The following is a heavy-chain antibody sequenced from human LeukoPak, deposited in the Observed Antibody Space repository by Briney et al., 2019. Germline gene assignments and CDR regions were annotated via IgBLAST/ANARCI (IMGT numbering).Heavy chain of an antibody. J-gene: IGHJ5*02. Sequence: PSETLSLTCTASGGSISSGNYYWSWIRQPPGKGLEWIGYIFYLGNTYYTPSLKSRVTISVDTSKNQFSLKLSSVTAADTAVYYCARKYPDHWFDPWGQGTLVTVSS. CDR2: IFYLGNT. V-gene: IGHV4-30-4*01. D-gene: IGHD6-6*01. CDR3: ARKYPDHWFDP. CDR1: GGSISSGNYY.